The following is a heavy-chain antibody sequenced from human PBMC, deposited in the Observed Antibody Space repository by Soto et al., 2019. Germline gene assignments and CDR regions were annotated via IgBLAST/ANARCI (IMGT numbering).Heavy chain of an antibody. D-gene: IGHD2-15*01. V-gene: IGHV3-23*01. Sequence: GGSLRLSCAASGFTFSSYAMSWVRQAPGKGLEWVSAISGSGGSTYYADSVKGRFTISRDNSKNTLYLQMNSLRAEDTAVYYCAKDKYCSGGSCNYFDYWGQGTLVTVAS. J-gene: IGHJ4*02. CDR1: GFTFSSYA. CDR2: ISGSGGST. CDR3: AKDKYCSGGSCNYFDY.